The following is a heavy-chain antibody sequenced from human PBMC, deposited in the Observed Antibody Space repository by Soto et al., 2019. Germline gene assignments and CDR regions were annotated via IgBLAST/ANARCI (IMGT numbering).Heavy chain of an antibody. CDR2: ISASGGST. CDR3: AKGPGPGQWLATGSYYFDY. Sequence: EVQLLDSGGGLVQPGGSLRLSCTASGFTFSSQAMSWVRQAPGKGLEWVSGISASGGSTYYAVLVRGRFTISRDNSKNTLYLQMNSLRADDTAVYYCAKGPGPGQWLATGSYYFDYWGQGTLVTVSS. J-gene: IGHJ4*02. D-gene: IGHD6-19*01. CDR1: GFTFSSQA. V-gene: IGHV3-23*01.